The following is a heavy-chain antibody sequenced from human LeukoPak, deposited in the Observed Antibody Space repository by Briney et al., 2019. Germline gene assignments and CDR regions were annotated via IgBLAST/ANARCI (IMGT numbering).Heavy chain of an antibody. J-gene: IGHJ6*02. Sequence: SETLSLTCAVYGGSFSGYYWSWIRQPPGKGLEWIGEINHSGSTNYNPSLKSRVTISVDTSENQFSLKLSSVTAADTAVYYCARMEDSNYGTWGPYYYYGMDVWGQGTTVTVSS. CDR2: INHSGST. CDR3: ARMEDSNYGTWGPYYYYGMDV. CDR1: GGSFSGYY. D-gene: IGHD4-11*01. V-gene: IGHV4-34*01.